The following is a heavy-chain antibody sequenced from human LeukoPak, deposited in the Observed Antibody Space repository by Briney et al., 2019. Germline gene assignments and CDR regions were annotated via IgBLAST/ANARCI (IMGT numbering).Heavy chain of an antibody. V-gene: IGHV3-30*04. CDR3: ARGFSLQWLGDDDAFDI. CDR2: ISYDGSNK. CDR1: GFTFSSYA. J-gene: IGHJ3*02. D-gene: IGHD6-19*01. Sequence: PGGSLRLSCAASGFTFSSYAMHWVRQAPGKGLEWVAVISYDGSNKYYADSVKGRFTISRDNSKNTLYLQMNSPRAEDTAVYYCARGFSLQWLGDDDAFDIWGQGTMVTVSS.